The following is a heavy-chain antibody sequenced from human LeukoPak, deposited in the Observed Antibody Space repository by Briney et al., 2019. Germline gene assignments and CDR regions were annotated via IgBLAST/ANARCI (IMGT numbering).Heavy chain of an antibody. CDR1: GYTFSKFG. Sequence: ASVKVSFKASGYTFSKFGIGWLRQAPGQGPEWMGWINVYNGNTNYAQKLQGRVTMTTDTSTSTAYLELRSLRSDDTAVYYCARDDPNSGYDFDYWGQGTLVTVSS. CDR2: INVYNGNT. V-gene: IGHV1-18*01. CDR3: ARDDPNSGYDFDY. D-gene: IGHD5-12*01. J-gene: IGHJ4*02.